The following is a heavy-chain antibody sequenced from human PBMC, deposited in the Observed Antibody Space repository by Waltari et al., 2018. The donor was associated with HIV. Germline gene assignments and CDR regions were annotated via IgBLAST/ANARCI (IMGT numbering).Heavy chain of an antibody. CDR2: INLNSGDT. CDR3: ARDSYYYDSSGFFPDF. V-gene: IGHV1-2*06. D-gene: IGHD3-22*01. CDR1: GYAFTAYY. Sequence: QVQLVQSGAEVKKPGASVKVSCKACGYAFTAYYMHWVRQAPGQGLEWMGRINLNSGDTNYGQKFQGRVTMTRDTSISTAYMELSRLRSDDTAVYYCARDSYYYDSSGFFPDFWGQGTLVTVSS. J-gene: IGHJ4*02.